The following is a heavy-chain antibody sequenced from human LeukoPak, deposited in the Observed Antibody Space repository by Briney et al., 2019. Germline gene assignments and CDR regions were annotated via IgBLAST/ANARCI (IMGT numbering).Heavy chain of an antibody. Sequence: ASVKVSCKAPGYTFTGYYMHWVRQAPGQGLEWMGWIKPNSGGTNYAQKLQGRVTMTRDTSISTAYMELSRLRSDATAVYYCARAVLRSVYGMDVWGQGTTVTVSS. V-gene: IGHV1-2*02. J-gene: IGHJ6*02. D-gene: IGHD3-10*02. CDR3: ARAVLRSVYGMDV. CDR1: GYTFTGYY. CDR2: IKPNSGGT.